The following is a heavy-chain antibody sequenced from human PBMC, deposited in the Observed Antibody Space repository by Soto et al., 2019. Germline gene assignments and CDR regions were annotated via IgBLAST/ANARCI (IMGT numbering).Heavy chain of an antibody. V-gene: IGHV1-69*04. J-gene: IGHJ3*02. Sequence: GASVKVSCKASGGTFSSYTISWVRQAPGQGLEWMGRIIPILGIANYAQKFQGRVTITADKSTSTAYMELSSLRSEDTAVYYCARDPFSYYFWSGHTLQNAFDIWGQGTMLTVSS. D-gene: IGHD3-3*01. CDR2: IIPILGIA. CDR1: GGTFSSYT. CDR3: ARDPFSYYFWSGHTLQNAFDI.